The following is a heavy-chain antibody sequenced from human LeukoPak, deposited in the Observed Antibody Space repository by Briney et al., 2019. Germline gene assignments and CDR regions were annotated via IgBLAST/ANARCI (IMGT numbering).Heavy chain of an antibody. CDR1: GYTFTSYD. D-gene: IGHD3-10*01. CDR2: FDPEDGET. V-gene: IGHV1-24*01. Sequence: ASVKVSCKASGYTFTSYDINWVRQAPGKGLEWMGGFDPEDGETIYAQKFQGRVTMTEDTSTDTAYMELSSLRSEDTAVYYCATVDPWAHGSGSSVFDIWGQGTMVTVSS. J-gene: IGHJ3*02. CDR3: ATVDPWAHGSGSSVFDI.